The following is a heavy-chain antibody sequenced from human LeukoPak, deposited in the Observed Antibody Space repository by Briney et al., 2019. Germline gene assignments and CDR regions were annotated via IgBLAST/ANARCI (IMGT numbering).Heavy chain of an antibody. J-gene: IGHJ4*02. V-gene: IGHV3-23*01. CDR1: GFTVSSNY. Sequence: QPGGSLRLSCAASGFTVSSNYMSWVRQAPGKGLEWVSAITGGGDNIYYADSVKGRFTISRDNSKNTLYLQMNTLRVEDRAVYYCAKENPVGGTNYFDYWGQGTLVTVAS. D-gene: IGHD1-26*01. CDR2: ITGGGDNI. CDR3: AKENPVGGTNYFDY.